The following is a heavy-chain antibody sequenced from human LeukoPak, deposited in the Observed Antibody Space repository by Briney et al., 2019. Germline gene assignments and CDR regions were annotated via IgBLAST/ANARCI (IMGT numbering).Heavy chain of an antibody. Sequence: ASVKVSCKASGYTFTSYGISWVRQAPGQGLEWMGWISAYNGNTNYAQKLQGRVTMTTDTSTSTAYMELRSLRPDDTAVYYCAREGGSFMAVAGTDAFDIWGQGTMVTVSS. J-gene: IGHJ3*02. CDR2: ISAYNGNT. D-gene: IGHD6-19*01. CDR1: GYTFTSYG. V-gene: IGHV1-18*01. CDR3: AREGGSFMAVAGTDAFDI.